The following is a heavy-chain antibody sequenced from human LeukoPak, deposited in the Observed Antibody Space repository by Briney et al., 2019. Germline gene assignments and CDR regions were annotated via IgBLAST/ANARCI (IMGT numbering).Heavy chain of an antibody. CDR1: GFTFSDYY. V-gene: IGHV3-11*06. CDR3: ARYYYGSGSYNALYYFDY. J-gene: IGHJ4*02. Sequence: SGGSLRLSCAASGFTFSDYYMSWIRQAPGKGLEWVSYISSSSSYTNYADSVKHRFTISRDNAKNSLYLQMNSLRAEDTAVYYCARYYYGSGSYNALYYFDYWGQGTLVTVSS. D-gene: IGHD3-10*01. CDR2: ISSSSSYT.